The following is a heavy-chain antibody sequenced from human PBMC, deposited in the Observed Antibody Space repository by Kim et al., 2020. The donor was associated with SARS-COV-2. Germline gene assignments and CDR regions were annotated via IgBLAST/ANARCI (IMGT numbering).Heavy chain of an antibody. D-gene: IGHD3-22*01. V-gene: IGHV4-39*01. CDR1: GGSISSSSYY. CDR2: IYSSGST. CDR3: ARQSGRNYYDSSGYYSLPLGNWFDP. Sequence: SETLSLTCTVSGGSISSSSYYWGWIRQPPGKGLEWIGSIYSSGSTYYNPSLKSRVTISVDTSKNQFSLKLSSVTAADTAVYYCARQSGRNYYDSSGYYSLPLGNWFDPWGQSSLVTVSS. J-gene: IGHJ5*02.